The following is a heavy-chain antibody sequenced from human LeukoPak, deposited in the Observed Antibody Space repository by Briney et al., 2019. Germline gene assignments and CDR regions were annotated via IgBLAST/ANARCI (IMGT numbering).Heavy chain of an antibody. CDR2: IGSSGTTV. Sequence: PGGSLRLSCAASGFTFSSYEMNWVRQAPGQGLEWVAYIGSSGTTVYYADSVKGRFTISRDNAKNSLYLQMNSLRAEDTAVYYCARDSSDSSGWYYWGQGTLVTVSS. V-gene: IGHV3-48*03. J-gene: IGHJ4*02. CDR3: ARDSSDSSGWYY. CDR1: GFTFSSYE. D-gene: IGHD6-19*01.